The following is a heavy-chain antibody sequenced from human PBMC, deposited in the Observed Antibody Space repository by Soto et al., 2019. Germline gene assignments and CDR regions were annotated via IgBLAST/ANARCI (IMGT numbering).Heavy chain of an antibody. CDR2: LSGSGRT. CDR3: AKAPRFKFTTGYYREF. D-gene: IGHD4-4*01. J-gene: IGHJ6*03. V-gene: IGHV3-23*01. Sequence: EVQLLESWGGLVQPGGSLRLSFAASGFTVSSYAMSWVRQAPGKGLAWASVLSGSGRTYSADSVNGRFTISRDSSKNTVNLQMNTLRDEDTAVYYCAKAPRFKFTTGYYREFWGRGTTVTVSS. CDR1: GFTVSSYA.